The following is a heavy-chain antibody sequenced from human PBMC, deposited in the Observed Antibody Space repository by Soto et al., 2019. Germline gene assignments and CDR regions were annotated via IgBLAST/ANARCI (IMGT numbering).Heavy chain of an antibody. V-gene: IGHV1-18*01. CDR2: ISAYNGNT. CDR1: GYTFTSYG. J-gene: IGHJ5*02. Sequence: ASVKVSCKASGYTFTSYGISWVRQAPGQGLEWMGWISAYNGNTNYAQKLQGRVTMTTDTSTGTAYMELTRLRSDDTAVYYCAGDPDSHYNDSHASSYPWGQGTLVTVS. D-gene: IGHD3-22*01. CDR3: AGDPDSHYNDSHASSYP.